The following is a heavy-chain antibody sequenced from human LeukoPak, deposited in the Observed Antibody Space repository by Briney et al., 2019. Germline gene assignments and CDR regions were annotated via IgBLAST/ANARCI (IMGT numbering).Heavy chain of an antibody. Sequence: GGSLRLSCAASGFTFSSYWMSWVRQALGKGLEWVANIKQDGSEKYYVDSMKGRFTISRDNAKNSLYLQMNSLRADDTAVYYCARDLPGIAVAGKGFDYWGQGTLVTVSS. J-gene: IGHJ4*02. CDR3: ARDLPGIAVAGKGFDY. D-gene: IGHD6-19*01. CDR1: GFTFSSYW. V-gene: IGHV3-7*03. CDR2: IKQDGSEK.